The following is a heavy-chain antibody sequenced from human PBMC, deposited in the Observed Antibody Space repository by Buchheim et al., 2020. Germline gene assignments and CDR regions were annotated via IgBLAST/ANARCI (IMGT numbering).Heavy chain of an antibody. J-gene: IGHJ4*02. V-gene: IGHV1-69*01. D-gene: IGHD2-2*01. Sequence: QVHLVQSGTEVKKPGASVKVSCKASGYTFTDYYMSWVRQAPGQGLEWMGGIIPIFGTANYAQKFQGRVTITADESTSTAYMELSSLRSEDTAVYYCARAGRPATHFDYWGQGTL. CDR2: IIPIFGTA. CDR1: GYTFTDYY. CDR3: ARAGRPATHFDY.